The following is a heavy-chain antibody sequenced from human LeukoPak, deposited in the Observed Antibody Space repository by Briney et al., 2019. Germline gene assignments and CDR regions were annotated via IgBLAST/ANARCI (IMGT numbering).Heavy chain of an antibody. D-gene: IGHD2-15*01. V-gene: IGHV4-4*07. CDR3: ARASKDIVVVPADY. J-gene: IGHJ4*02. CDR1: GGSISSYY. Sequence: SETLSLTCTVSGGSISSYYWSWIRQPAGKGLEWIGRIYTSGTTHYNPSLKSRVTMSVDTSKNQFSLKLSSVTAADTAVYYCARASKDIVVVPADYWGQGTLVTVSS. CDR2: IYTSGTT.